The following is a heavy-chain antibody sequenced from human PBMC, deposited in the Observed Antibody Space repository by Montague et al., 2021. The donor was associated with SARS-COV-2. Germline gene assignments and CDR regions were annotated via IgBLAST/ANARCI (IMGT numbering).Heavy chain of an antibody. V-gene: IGHV4-59*12. D-gene: IGHD6-25*01. CDR1: GSSITSYY. J-gene: IGHJ4*02. CDR3: ARVFRGQRLAFDF. CDR2: IYSSGSA. Sequence: SETLSLTCTVSGSSITSYYWSWIRQAQGKGLEWIAYIYSSGSASYNPSLRSRVTMSVDKSTNQFSLRLNSVTAADTAVYYCARVFRGQRLAFDFWGQGALVIVSS.